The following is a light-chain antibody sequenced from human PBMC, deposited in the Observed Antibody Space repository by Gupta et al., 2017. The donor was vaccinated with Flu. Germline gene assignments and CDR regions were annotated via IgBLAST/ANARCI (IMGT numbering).Light chain of an antibody. Sequence: SITISCTGTSSDVGGYNHVSWYQQHPGKAPKLMIYEVSNRPSGVSNRFSGSKSGNTASLTISGLQAEDESDYYCSSYTSSSTQVFGTGTKVTVL. CDR2: EVS. J-gene: IGLJ1*01. CDR3: SSYTSSSTQV. V-gene: IGLV2-14*01. CDR1: SSDVGGYNH.